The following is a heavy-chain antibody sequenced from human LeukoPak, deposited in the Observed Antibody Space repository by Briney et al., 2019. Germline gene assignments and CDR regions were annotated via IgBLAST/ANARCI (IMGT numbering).Heavy chain of an antibody. Sequence: SVKVSCKASGGTFSSYAISWVRQAPGQGLEWMGGIIPIFGTANYAQKFQGRVTITTDESTSTAYMELSSLRSEDTAVYYCARDCSSTSCYNAFDIWAKGQWSPSLQ. V-gene: IGHV1-69*05. CDR3: ARDCSSTSCYNAFDI. CDR2: IIPIFGTA. CDR1: GGTFSSYA. D-gene: IGHD2-2*02. J-gene: IGHJ3*02.